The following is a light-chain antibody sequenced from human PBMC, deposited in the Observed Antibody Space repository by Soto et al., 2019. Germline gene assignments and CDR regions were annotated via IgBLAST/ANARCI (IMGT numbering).Light chain of an antibody. CDR2: GAS. CDR3: QQSSSTPFLGT. V-gene: IGKV1-39*01. Sequence: DIQMTQSPSSLSASVGDRVTITCRASQSISSYVNWYQQKPGKAPKLLIYGASSLQSGVPSRFSGSGSGTDFSLTISSLQPEDFATYYCQQSSSTPFLGTFGQGTRLEIK. CDR1: QSISSY. J-gene: IGKJ5*01.